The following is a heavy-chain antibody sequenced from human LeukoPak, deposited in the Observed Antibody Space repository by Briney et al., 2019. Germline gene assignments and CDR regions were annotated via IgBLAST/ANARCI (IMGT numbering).Heavy chain of an antibody. D-gene: IGHD3-9*01. CDR3: AKEATYYDILTGYRNEYYFDY. V-gene: IGHV3-30*18. CDR1: GSTFSSYG. CDR2: ISYDGSNK. J-gene: IGHJ4*02. Sequence: PGGSLRLSCAASGSTFSSYGMHWVRQAPGKGLEWVAVISYDGSNKYYADSVKGRFTISRDNSKNTLYLQMNSLRAEDTAVYYCAKEATYYDILTGYRNEYYFDYWGQGTLVTVSS.